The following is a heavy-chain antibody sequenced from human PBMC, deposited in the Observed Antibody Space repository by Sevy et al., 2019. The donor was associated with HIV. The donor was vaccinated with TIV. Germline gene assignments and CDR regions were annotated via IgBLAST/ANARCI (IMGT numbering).Heavy chain of an antibody. D-gene: IGHD2-21*02. V-gene: IGHV3-9*01. J-gene: IGHJ6*02. Sequence: GGSLRLSCTASGFAFRDHAMHWVRQVPGKGLEWVAGISWNRGNIGYGDSVKGRFTISRDNAKQSVYLDMNGLSPDDTATYYCAKDLRRGCDGINCYSYYFYFYGLDVWGQGTTVTVSS. CDR2: ISWNRGNI. CDR1: GFAFRDHA. CDR3: AKDLRRGCDGINCYSYYFYFYGLDV.